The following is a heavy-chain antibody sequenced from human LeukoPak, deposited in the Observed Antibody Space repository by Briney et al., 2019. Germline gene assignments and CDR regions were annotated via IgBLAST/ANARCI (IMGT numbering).Heavy chain of an antibody. CDR2: ISSSGSTI. CDR1: GFTFSSYE. J-gene: IGHJ4*02. D-gene: IGHD2-15*01. CDR3: AKHSDCSGSTCYKFDY. Sequence: GGSLRLSCAASGFTFSSYEMNWVRQAPGKGLEWVSYISSSGSTIYYADSVKGRFTISRDNAKNSLYLQMNTLRAEDTALYYCAKHSDCSGSTCYKFDYWGQGSLVTASS. V-gene: IGHV3-48*03.